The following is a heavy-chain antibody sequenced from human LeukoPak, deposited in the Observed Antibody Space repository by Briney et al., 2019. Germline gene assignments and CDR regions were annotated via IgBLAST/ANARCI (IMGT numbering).Heavy chain of an antibody. J-gene: IGHJ1*01. D-gene: IGHD3-10*01. V-gene: IGHV3-7*01. CDR1: GFTFSSYW. Sequence: GGSLRLSCAASGFTFSSYWMSWVRQAPGKGLEWVANIKQDGSEKYYVDSVKGRFTISRDNAKNSLYLQMNSLRAEDTAVYYCARDRNYGSGSYYRDWGQGPWSPSPQ. CDR2: IKQDGSEK. CDR3: ARDRNYGSGSYYRD.